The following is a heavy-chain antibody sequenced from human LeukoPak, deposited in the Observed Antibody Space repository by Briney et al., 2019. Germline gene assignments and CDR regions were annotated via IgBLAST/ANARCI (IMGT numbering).Heavy chain of an antibody. Sequence: GGSLRLSCSASGFTFSSHSMNWVRQAAGKGLEWVASISSSSSYIYYADSVKGRFTISRDNAKNSLYLQMNSLRAEDTAVYYCARDEVPAADRAYYFDYWGQGTLVTVSS. D-gene: IGHD2-2*01. CDR1: GFTFSSHS. V-gene: IGHV3-21*01. J-gene: IGHJ4*02. CDR2: ISSSSSYI. CDR3: ARDEVPAADRAYYFDY.